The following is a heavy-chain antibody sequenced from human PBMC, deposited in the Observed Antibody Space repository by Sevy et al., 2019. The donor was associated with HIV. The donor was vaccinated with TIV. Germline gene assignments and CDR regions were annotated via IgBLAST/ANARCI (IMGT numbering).Heavy chain of an antibody. Sequence: GGSLRLSCAASGFKFSNFAMSWVHQAPGKGLEWVSAIRGSGGKVYYADSVKGRFTISRDNSKNTLYLQMDSLGVEDTATYYCARTAFGYSYGYGPLDFWGQGNRVTVSS. D-gene: IGHD5-18*01. CDR2: IRGSGGKV. V-gene: IGHV3-23*01. CDR3: ARTAFGYSYGYGPLDF. CDR1: GFKFSNFA. J-gene: IGHJ4*02.